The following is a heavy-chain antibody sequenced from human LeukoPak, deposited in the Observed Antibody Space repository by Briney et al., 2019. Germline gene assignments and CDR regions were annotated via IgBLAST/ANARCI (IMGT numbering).Heavy chain of an antibody. J-gene: IGHJ4*02. D-gene: IGHD3-10*01. CDR1: GFTVSSNF. V-gene: IGHV3-30*18. CDR2: ISYDGGNK. Sequence: GGSLRLSCAASGFTVSSNFMSWVGHAPGKGLERVALISYDGGNKFYADSVRDRFTISRDNSKNTLVLQMNSLRIEDTAVYYCAKVFEVRGARRPKDYWGQGTLVIVSS. CDR3: AKVFEVRGARRPKDY.